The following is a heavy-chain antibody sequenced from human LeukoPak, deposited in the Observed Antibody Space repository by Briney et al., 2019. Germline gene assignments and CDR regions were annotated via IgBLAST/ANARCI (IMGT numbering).Heavy chain of an antibody. V-gene: IGHV3-21*04. CDR3: AKEDSGGRPQY. Sequence: GGSLRLSCAASGLTFSSYAMNWVRQAPGKGLEWVSSISSSSSYIYYADSVKGRFTISRDNAKNSLDLQMNSLRAEDTAVYYCAKEDSGGRPQYWGQGTLVTVSS. CDR1: GLTFSSYA. CDR2: ISSSSSYI. D-gene: IGHD2-15*01. J-gene: IGHJ4*02.